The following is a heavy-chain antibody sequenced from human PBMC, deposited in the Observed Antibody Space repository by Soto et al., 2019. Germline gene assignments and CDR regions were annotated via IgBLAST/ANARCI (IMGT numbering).Heavy chain of an antibody. CDR3: AKDYHSRVGATSHFTFDY. J-gene: IGHJ4*02. CDR1: GFTFSTYA. Sequence: GGSLTLSCAASGFTFSTYAMGWVRQSPGKGLEWVSAISCSGGSTYYADSVKGRSTISRDNSKNSLHLQINRQAAETTAVYCGAKDYHSRVGATSHFTFDYWGQGTLVTVSS. CDR2: ISCSGGST. V-gene: IGHV3-23*01. D-gene: IGHD1-26*01.